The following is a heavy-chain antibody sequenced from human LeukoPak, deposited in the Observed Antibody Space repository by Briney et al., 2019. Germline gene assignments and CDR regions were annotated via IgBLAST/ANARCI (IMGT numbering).Heavy chain of an antibody. V-gene: IGHV3-21*01. CDR3: ARDLLLYFGEVTMAFDY. J-gene: IGHJ4*02. D-gene: IGHD3-10*01. CDR1: RFTFSSYN. CDR2: ISSFSSYI. Sequence: PGGSLRLSCAASRFTFSSYNMNWVRQAPGKGLEWVSSISSFSSYIYYADSVKGRFTISRDNAKNSLYLQMSSLRAEDTAVYYCARDLLLYFGEVTMAFDYWGLGTLVTVSS.